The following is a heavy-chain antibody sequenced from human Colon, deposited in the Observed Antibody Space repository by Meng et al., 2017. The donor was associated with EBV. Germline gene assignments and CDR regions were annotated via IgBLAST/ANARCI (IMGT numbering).Heavy chain of an antibody. J-gene: IGHJ4*02. CDR1: GGSISSFYW. CDR3: ARGGYYSLDY. V-gene: IGHV4-4*02. CDR2: IYHSGST. D-gene: IGHD3-22*01. Sequence: QVQVQGSGPGMVKPSATLSLTCAGSGGSISSFYWWTWGRQPPGKGLEWIREIYHSGSTNYNPSLKSRVTISVDKSKNQFSLKLTSVAAADTAVYDCARGGYYSLDYWGQRTLVTVSS.